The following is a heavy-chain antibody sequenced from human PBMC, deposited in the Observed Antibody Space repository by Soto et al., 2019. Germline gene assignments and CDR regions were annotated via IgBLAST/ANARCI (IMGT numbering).Heavy chain of an antibody. CDR2: IIPILGIA. Sequence: QVQLVHSGAEVKKPGSSVKVSCKASGGTFSSYTISWVRQAPGQGLEWMGRIIPILGIANYAQKFQGRVTITADKSTSTAYMERSSLRSEDTAVYYCARVDGYSSSGWFDPWGQGTLVTVSS. J-gene: IGHJ5*02. D-gene: IGHD6-6*01. V-gene: IGHV1-69*02. CDR3: ARVDGYSSSGWFDP. CDR1: GGTFSSYT.